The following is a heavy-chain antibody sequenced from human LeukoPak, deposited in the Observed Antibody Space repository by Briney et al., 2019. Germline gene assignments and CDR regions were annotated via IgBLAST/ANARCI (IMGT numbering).Heavy chain of an antibody. CDR3: ARDYDSSGYYLSDAFDI. Sequence: SETLSLTCTVSGGSISSSSYYWGWIRQPPGKGLEWIGSIYYSGSTYYNPSLKSRVTISVDTSKNQFSLKLSSVTAADTAVYYCARDYDSSGYYLSDAFDIWGQGTMVTVSS. CDR1: GGSISSSSYY. CDR2: IYYSGST. V-gene: IGHV4-39*07. D-gene: IGHD3-22*01. J-gene: IGHJ3*02.